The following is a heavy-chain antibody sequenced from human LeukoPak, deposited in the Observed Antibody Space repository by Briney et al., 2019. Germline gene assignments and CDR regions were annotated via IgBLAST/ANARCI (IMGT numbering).Heavy chain of an antibody. CDR1: GFTFSSFG. J-gene: IGHJ4*02. V-gene: IGHV3-33*06. Sequence: GGSLRLSCAASGFTFSSFGMHWVRQAPGRGLEWVATIWYDGTTTCYADSVKGRFTISRDDSKNTVYLQMNSLRAEDTATYYCAKDTLAYYFDYWGQGTLVTVSS. CDR2: IWYDGTTT. CDR3: AKDTLAYYFDY.